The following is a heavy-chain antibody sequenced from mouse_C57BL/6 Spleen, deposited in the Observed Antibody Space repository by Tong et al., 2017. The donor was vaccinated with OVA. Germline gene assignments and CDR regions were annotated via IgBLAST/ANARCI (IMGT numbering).Heavy chain of an antibody. Sequence: EVQLQQSGPELVKPGASVKIPCKASGYTFTDYNMDWVKQSHGKSLEWIGDINPNNGGTIYNQKFKGKATLTVDKSSSTAYMQLSSLTSEDSAVYYCAIEGDYDVDYDMDYWGQGTSVTVSS. J-gene: IGHJ4*01. CDR3: AIEGDYDVDYDMDY. CDR2: INPNNGGT. V-gene: IGHV1-18*01. D-gene: IGHD2-4*01. CDR1: GYTFTDYN.